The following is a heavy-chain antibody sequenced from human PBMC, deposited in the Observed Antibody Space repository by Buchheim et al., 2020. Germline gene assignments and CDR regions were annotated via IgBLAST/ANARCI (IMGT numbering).Heavy chain of an antibody. D-gene: IGHD3-9*01. V-gene: IGHV3-7*01. CDR1: GFTFSSYW. Sequence: EVQLVESGGGLVQPGGSLRLSCAASGFTFSSYWMSWVRQAPGKGLEWVANIKQDGSEKYYVDSVKGRFTISRDNAKNSLYLKTTSLRGEGKAVDYWARMRDVNFEWLSDFDYWGQGTL. CDR3: ARMRDVNFEWLSDFDY. CDR2: IKQDGSEK. J-gene: IGHJ4*02.